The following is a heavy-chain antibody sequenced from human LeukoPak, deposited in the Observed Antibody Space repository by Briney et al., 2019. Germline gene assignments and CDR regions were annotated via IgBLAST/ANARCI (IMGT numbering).Heavy chain of an antibody. CDR2: ITSGSSYI. V-gene: IGHV3-21*01. CDR1: GFTFSSYN. Sequence: GGSLRLSCAASGFTFSSYNMNWVRQAPGKGLERVSSITSGSSYIYYADSVKGRFTISRDNAKNSLYLQMNSLRAEDTAVYYCARDGKADWDYYYYYMDVWGKGTTVTVSS. CDR3: ARDGKADWDYYYYYMDV. D-gene: IGHD3-9*01. J-gene: IGHJ6*03.